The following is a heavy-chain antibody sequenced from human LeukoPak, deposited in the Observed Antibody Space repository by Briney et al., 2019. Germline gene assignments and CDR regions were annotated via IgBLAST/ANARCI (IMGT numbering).Heavy chain of an antibody. Sequence: GGSLRLSCAASGFTFSSYAMHWVRQAPGKGLEWVAVISYDGSNKYYADSVKGRFTISRDNSKNTLYLQMNSLRAEDTAVYYCAREDPHSSGWYRPGAFDIWGQGTMVTVSS. CDR2: ISYDGSNK. CDR3: AREDPHSSGWYRPGAFDI. CDR1: GFTFSSYA. V-gene: IGHV3-30-3*01. D-gene: IGHD6-19*01. J-gene: IGHJ3*02.